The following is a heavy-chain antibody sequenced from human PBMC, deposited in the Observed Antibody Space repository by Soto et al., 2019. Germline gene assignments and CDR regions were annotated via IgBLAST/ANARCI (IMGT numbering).Heavy chain of an antibody. J-gene: IGHJ6*03. V-gene: IGHV5-51*01. CDR3: ATLFSPYIAVAVNYYYYKDV. CDR1: GYSFTSYW. Sequence: GESLKISCKGSGYSFTSYWIGWVRQMPGKGLEWMGIIYHGDSDTRYSPSFQGQVTISADKSISTAYLQWSSLKASDTAMYYCATLFSPYIAVAVNYYYYKDVWGKGTAVTVSS. D-gene: IGHD6-19*01. CDR2: IYHGDSDT.